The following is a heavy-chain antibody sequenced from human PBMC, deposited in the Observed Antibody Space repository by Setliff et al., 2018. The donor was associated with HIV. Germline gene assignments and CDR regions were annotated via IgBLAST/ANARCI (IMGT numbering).Heavy chain of an antibody. CDR1: GDSMRNQY. D-gene: IGHD3-22*01. J-gene: IGHJ4*03. CDR2: IYYDGST. V-gene: IGHV4-59*11. Sequence: SETLSLTCSVSGDSMRNQYWNWIRQSPGKGLELIGSIYYDGSTSTNANPSFKSRVPFSVDTSKNQFSLKLGSMTAADTAVYFCARCSPVSGAYYERAFDIWGQGTLVTVSS. CDR3: ARCSPVSGAYYERAFDI.